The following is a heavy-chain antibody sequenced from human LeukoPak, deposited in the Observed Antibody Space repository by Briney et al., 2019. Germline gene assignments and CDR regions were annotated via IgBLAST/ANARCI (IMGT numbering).Heavy chain of an antibody. V-gene: IGHV3-7*01. CDR3: ARGVVWELGSCDC. Sequence: DSVKGRFTISRDNAKNSLYLQMNSLRAEDTAVYYCARGVVWELGSCDCWGQGALVTVSS. D-gene: IGHD1-26*01. J-gene: IGHJ4*02.